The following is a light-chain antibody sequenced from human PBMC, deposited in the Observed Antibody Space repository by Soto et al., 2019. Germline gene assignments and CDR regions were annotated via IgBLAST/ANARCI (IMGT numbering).Light chain of an antibody. CDR1: QSISSW. CDR2: DAS. Sequence: DIQMTQSPSTLSASVGDRVTITCRASQSISSWLAWYQQKPGKAPKLLIYDASSLESGVPSRFSGSGSGTEFTLAISSLQPDDFATYYCQQYQRTFGQGTKVEI. CDR3: QQYQRT. J-gene: IGKJ1*01. V-gene: IGKV1-5*01.